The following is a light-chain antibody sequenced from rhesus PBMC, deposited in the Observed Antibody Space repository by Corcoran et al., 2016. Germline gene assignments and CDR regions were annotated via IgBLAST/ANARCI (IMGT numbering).Light chain of an antibody. CDR2: KAS. Sequence: DIQMTQSPSSLSASVGDTVTITCRASQGISSYLAWYQLKPGKAPKLLIYKASTLQSGVPSRFSGSGSGTDFTLPITSLQPEDFATYYCQQHNSYPLTFGGGTKVEIK. CDR1: QGISSY. J-gene: IGKJ4*01. V-gene: IGKV1-25*01. CDR3: QQHNSYPLT.